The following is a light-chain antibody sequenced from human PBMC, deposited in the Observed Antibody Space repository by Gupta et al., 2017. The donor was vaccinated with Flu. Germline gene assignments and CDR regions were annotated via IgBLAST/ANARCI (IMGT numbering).Light chain of an antibody. J-gene: IGKJ2*01. V-gene: IGKV2-28*01. Sequence: VTPGQPASISCRFSLILLYSSGYNYVDWYPQKSLQTPQLLLYLGSNRALGVPDRFSGSGAGTDFTLKITIVDAEDVGLYYCRQCLQPASTFGQGTKLEIK. CDR3: RQCLQPAST. CDR1: LILLYSSGYNY. CDR2: LGS.